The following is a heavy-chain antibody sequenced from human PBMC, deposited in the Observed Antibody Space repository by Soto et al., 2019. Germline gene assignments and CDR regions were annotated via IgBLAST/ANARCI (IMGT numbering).Heavy chain of an antibody. V-gene: IGHV2-5*02. Sequence: QITLKESGPTLVKPTQTLTLTCTFSGFSLSTIGMGVGWIRQPPGKALEWLALIYWDDDKSYSPSLKSRLTITTDTSKNPVVLTMTNMDPVDTATYYCAHRGGKGDFDYWGQGTLVTVSS. CDR3: AHRGGKGDFDY. D-gene: IGHD3-16*01. J-gene: IGHJ4*02. CDR2: IYWDDDK. CDR1: GFSLSTIGMG.